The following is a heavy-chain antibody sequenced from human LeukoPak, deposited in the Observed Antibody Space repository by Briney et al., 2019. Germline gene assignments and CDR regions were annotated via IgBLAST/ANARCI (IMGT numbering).Heavy chain of an antibody. CDR3: TRHGRTGTTNY. J-gene: IGHJ4*02. CDR1: GFTFSGSA. CDR2: IRSKAISYAT. Sequence: PGGSLRLSCAASGFTFSGSAMHWVRQASGKGLEWVGRIRSKAISYATAYAASVKGRFTISRDDSKNTAYLQMNSLKTEDTAVYYCTRHGRTGTTNYWGQGTLVTVSS. V-gene: IGHV3-73*01. D-gene: IGHD1-7*01.